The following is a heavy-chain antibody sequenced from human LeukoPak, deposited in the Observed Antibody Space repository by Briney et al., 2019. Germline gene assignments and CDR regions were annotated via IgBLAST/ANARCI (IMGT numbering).Heavy chain of an antibody. D-gene: IGHD3-16*01. CDR3: ARWAGAILTDY. CDR1: GFTFNTYN. V-gene: IGHV3-21*01. J-gene: IGHJ4*02. CDR2: ISSSSSYI. Sequence: PGGSLRLSCAGSGFTFNTYNMNWVRQAPGKGLEWVSSISSSSSYIYYADSVKGRFTISRDNAKNSLYLQMNSLRAEDTAVYYCARWAGAILTDYWGQGTLVTVSS.